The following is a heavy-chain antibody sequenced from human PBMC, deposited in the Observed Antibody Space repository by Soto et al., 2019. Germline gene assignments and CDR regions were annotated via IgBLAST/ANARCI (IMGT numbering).Heavy chain of an antibody. CDR1: GGSIGSSNFY. D-gene: IGHD3-3*01. V-gene: IGHV4-39*01. J-gene: IGHJ6*02. Sequence: SETLSLTCTVSGGSIGSSNFYWGWVRLPPGKGLEWIGNIYYRGRAYYNPSLQSRVTISVDTSKKQFSLRLSSVTAADTAVYYCASGPIDFWSASRNYDYAMDVWGPGTMVTVSS. CDR2: IYYRGRA. CDR3: ASGPIDFWSASRNYDYAMDV.